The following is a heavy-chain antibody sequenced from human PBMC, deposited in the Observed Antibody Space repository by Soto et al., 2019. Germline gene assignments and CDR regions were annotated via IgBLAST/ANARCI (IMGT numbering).Heavy chain of an antibody. J-gene: IGHJ4*02. CDR1: GGSMSPYY. D-gene: IGHD6-13*01. V-gene: IGHV4-59*12. CDR3: ARYNAASGTYYFDF. Sequence: PSETLSLTCTVSGGSMSPYYWSWIRQTPGKGLEWIAYIYFSGYTNYSPSLKSRVTISVDTSKNQFSLELNSVTAADTAVYYCARYNAASGTYYFDFWGQGALVTVSS. CDR2: IYFSGYT.